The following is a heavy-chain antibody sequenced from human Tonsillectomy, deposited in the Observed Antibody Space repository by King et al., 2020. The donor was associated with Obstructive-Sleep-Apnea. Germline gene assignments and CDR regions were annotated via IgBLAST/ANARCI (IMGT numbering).Heavy chain of an antibody. CDR2: MYYSGNT. V-gene: IGHV4-59*08. J-gene: IGHJ4*02. Sequence: QLQESGPGLVKPSETLSLTCTVSGASISNYYWSWIRQPPGKGLEWIGYMYYSGNTNFNPSLKCRVTISADTSKIQFSLRLSSGTAADTAVYYCARHRGVEDYGGYGDYFDYWGQGTLVIVSS. CDR1: GASISNYY. D-gene: IGHD5-12*01. CDR3: ARHRGVEDYGGYGDYFDY.